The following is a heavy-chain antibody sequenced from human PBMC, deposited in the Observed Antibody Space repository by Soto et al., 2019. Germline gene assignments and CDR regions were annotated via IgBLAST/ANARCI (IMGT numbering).Heavy chain of an antibody. J-gene: IGHJ4*02. CDR1: GGSISSGDYY. Sequence: PSETLSLTCTVSGGSISSGDYYWSWIRQPPGKGLEWIGYSYYSGSTYYNPSLKSRVTISGDTSKHQFSLKLSSVTAADTAEYYCARVVNYYDSSGYWRYFDYWGQGTLVTVSS. CDR3: ARVVNYYDSSGYWRYFDY. D-gene: IGHD3-22*01. V-gene: IGHV4-30-4*01. CDR2: SYYSGST.